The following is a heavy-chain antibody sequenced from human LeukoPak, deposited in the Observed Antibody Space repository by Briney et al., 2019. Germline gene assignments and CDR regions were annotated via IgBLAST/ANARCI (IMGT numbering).Heavy chain of an antibody. CDR1: GFTFSSYA. CDR2: IPYDGSNK. V-gene: IGHV3-30-3*01. J-gene: IGHJ4*02. Sequence: GGSLRLSCAASGFTFSSYAMHWVRQAPGKGLEWVAVIPYDGSNKYYADSVKGRFTISRDNSKNTLYLQMNSLRAEDTAVYYCARDDYEWGQGTLVTVSS. CDR3: ARDDYE. D-gene: IGHD3-16*01.